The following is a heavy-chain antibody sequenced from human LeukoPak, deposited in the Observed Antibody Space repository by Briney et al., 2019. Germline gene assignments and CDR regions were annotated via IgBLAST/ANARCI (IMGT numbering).Heavy chain of an antibody. D-gene: IGHD2/OR15-2a*01. Sequence: PGESLKISCAASGFSFMNAWMVWVRQAPGKGLEWVGRIKSNADGGTPDYAAPARGRFTISRDDSKNTLYLQMNSLKTEDTAVYYCTTFYHEYSPYWGRGTLVTVSS. J-gene: IGHJ4*02. CDR1: GFSFMNAW. V-gene: IGHV3-15*01. CDR3: TTFYHEYSPY. CDR2: IKSNADGGTP.